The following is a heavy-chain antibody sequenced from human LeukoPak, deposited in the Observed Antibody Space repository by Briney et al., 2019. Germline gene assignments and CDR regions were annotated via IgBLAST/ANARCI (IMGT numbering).Heavy chain of an antibody. CDR2: INHSGST. Sequence: SETLSLTCAVYGGSFSGYYWSWIRQPPGKGLEWIGEINHSGSTNYNPSLKSRVTISVDTSKNQFSLKLSSVTAADTAVYYCARGREVVPPHAFDIWGQGTLVTVSS. CDR1: GGSFSGYY. J-gene: IGHJ3*02. CDR3: ARGREVVPPHAFDI. V-gene: IGHV4-34*01. D-gene: IGHD2-15*01.